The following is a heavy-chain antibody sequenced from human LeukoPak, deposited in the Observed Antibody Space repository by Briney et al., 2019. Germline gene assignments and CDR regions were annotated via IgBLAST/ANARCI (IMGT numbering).Heavy chain of an antibody. CDR2: IIPILGIA. V-gene: IGHV1-69*04. CDR3: AMIAMIVDWFDP. CDR1: GGTFSSYA. J-gene: IGHJ5*02. D-gene: IGHD3-22*01. Sequence: SVKVSCKASGGTFSSYAISWVRQAPGQGLEWMGRIIPILGIANYAQKFQGRVTITADKSTSTAYMELSSLRSEDTAVYYCAMIAMIVDWFDPWGQGTLVTVSS.